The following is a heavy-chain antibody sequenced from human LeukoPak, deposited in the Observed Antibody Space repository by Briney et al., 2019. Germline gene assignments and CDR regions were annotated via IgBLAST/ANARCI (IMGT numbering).Heavy chain of an antibody. J-gene: IGHJ4*02. CDR2: INPTGSGK. CDR3: GRGDPDY. Sequence: GGSLRLSCAVSGSTFSSYWMNWVRQAPGKGLEWEANINPTGSGKYYVDSVKGRFTISRDNAKNSLYLEMNSLRVEDTAVYYCGRGDPDYWGQGALVTVSS. CDR1: GSTFSSYW. V-gene: IGHV3-7*01.